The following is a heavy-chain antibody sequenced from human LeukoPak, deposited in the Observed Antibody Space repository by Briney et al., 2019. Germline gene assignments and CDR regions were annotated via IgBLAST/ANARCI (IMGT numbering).Heavy chain of an antibody. Sequence: PGGSLRLSCAASGFTFSNAWMSWVRPGPGKGLEWVGRIKSKTDGGTTDYAAPVKGRFTISRDDSKNTLYLQMNSLKTEDTAVYYCTTQRSRITMVRGVIRSDHWGQGTLVTVSS. J-gene: IGHJ4*02. V-gene: IGHV3-15*01. CDR1: GFTFSNAW. CDR3: TTQRSRITMVRGVIRSDH. CDR2: IKSKTDGGTT. D-gene: IGHD3-10*01.